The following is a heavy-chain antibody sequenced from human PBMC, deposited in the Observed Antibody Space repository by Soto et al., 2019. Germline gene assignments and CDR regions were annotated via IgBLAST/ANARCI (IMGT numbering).Heavy chain of an antibody. J-gene: IGHJ3*02. CDR3: ARATVTIAFDI. V-gene: IGHV3-48*03. CDR2: ISSSGSTI. D-gene: IGHD4-17*01. CDR1: GFTFSSYE. Sequence: GGSLRLSCAASGFTFSSYEMNWVRQAPGKGLEWVSYISSSGSTIYYADSVKGRFTISRDNAKNSLYLQMNSLRAEDTAVYYCARATVTIAFDIWGQGTMVTVSS.